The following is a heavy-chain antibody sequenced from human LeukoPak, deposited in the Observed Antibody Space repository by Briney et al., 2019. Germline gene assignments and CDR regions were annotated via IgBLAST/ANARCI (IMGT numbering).Heavy chain of an antibody. J-gene: IGHJ4*02. Sequence: PGRSLRLSCAASGFTFNTYGMCWVRQAPGKGLEWVAVISYDGSNKYYADSVKGRFTISRDNSKNTLFLQMNSLRAEDTALYYCAKLLITRVVIPPALDSWGQGTLVTVSS. D-gene: IGHD2/OR15-2a*01. CDR1: GFTFNTYG. CDR3: AKLLITRVVIPPALDS. V-gene: IGHV3-30*18. CDR2: ISYDGSNK.